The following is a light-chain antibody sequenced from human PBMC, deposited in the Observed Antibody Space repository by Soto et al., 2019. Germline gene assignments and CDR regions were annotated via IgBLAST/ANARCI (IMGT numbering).Light chain of an antibody. V-gene: IGLV2-8*01. Sequence: QSVLTQPPSASGSPGQSATISCTGTSSDIGRYNYVSWYQQHPGKAPKLIIFEVNKWPSGVPDRFSASKSGNTASLTVSGLQAEDEADYYCSSYAGDNTYVFGTGRKVPVL. CDR3: SSYAGDNTYV. CDR1: SSDIGRYNY. CDR2: EVN. J-gene: IGLJ1*01.